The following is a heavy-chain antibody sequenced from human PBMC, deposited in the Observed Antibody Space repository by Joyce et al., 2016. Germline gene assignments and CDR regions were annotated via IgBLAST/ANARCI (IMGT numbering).Heavy chain of an antibody. CDR1: GYSFTSHW. D-gene: IGHD3-10*02. V-gene: IGHV5-10-1*03. CDR3: ARHVTDWFDP. CDR2: IDPRDSYT. J-gene: IGHJ5*02. Sequence: EVQLVQSGAEVKKPGESLRISCKGSGYSFTSHWISWVRQMPGKGLEWMGRIDPRDSYTDYSPSFEGHVTISVDKTISAAYLQWSSLRASDTAIYYCARHVTDWFDPWGQGTLDTVSS.